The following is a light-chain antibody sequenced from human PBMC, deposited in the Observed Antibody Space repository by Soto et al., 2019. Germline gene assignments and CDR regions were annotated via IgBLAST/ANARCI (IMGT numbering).Light chain of an antibody. Sequence: MATTQFPASPTVATKKTATLSGRASQSVSSNLAWYQQKPGQAPRLLIYGASTRATGIPARFSGSGSGTEFTLPLCRLQSVDFAVYCCQQHNDWPQTFGQGTKVDIK. CDR2: GAS. CDR1: QSVSSN. CDR3: QQHNDWPQT. J-gene: IGKJ1*01. V-gene: IGKV3-15*01.